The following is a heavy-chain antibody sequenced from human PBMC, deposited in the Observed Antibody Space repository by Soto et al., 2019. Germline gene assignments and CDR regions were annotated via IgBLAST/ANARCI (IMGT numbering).Heavy chain of an antibody. CDR3: ARGGDCSGGSCYLSYYHYYGIDV. D-gene: IGHD2-15*01. J-gene: IGHJ6*02. CDR1: GYTFTSYD. V-gene: IGHV1-8*01. CDR2: MNPNSGNT. Sequence: GASVKVSCKASGYTFTSYDINWVRQATGQGLEWMGWMNPNSGNTGYAQKFQGRVTMTRNTSISTAYLELSSLRSEDTAVYYCARGGDCSGGSCYLSYYHYYGIDVWGQGTTVTVSS.